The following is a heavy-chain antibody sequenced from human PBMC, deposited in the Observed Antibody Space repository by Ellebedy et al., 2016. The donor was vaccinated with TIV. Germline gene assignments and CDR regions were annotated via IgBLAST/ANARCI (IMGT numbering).Heavy chain of an antibody. Sequence: GGSLRLXXKGSGYSFTSYWIGWVRQMPGKGLEWMGIIYPGDSDTRYSPSFQGQVTISADKSISTAYLQWSSLKASDTAMYYCARLPGMLYSERGNWYFDLWGRGTLVTVSS. D-gene: IGHD2-8*01. CDR2: IYPGDSDT. V-gene: IGHV5-51*01. J-gene: IGHJ2*01. CDR3: ARLPGMLYSERGNWYFDL. CDR1: GYSFTSYW.